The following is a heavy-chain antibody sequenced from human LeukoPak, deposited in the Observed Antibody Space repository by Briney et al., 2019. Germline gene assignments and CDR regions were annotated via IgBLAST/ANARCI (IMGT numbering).Heavy chain of an antibody. J-gene: IGHJ3*02. D-gene: IGHD3-22*01. V-gene: IGHV3-11*01. CDR1: GFTVSSNY. CDR2: ISSSGSTV. CDR3: ATTYYYDSSGLDAFDI. Sequence: GGSLRLSCAASGFTVSSNYMSWIRQAPGKGLEWVSYISSSGSTVYYADSVKGRFTISRDNAKNSLYLQMNSLRAEDTAVYYCATTYYYDSSGLDAFDIWGQGTMVTVSS.